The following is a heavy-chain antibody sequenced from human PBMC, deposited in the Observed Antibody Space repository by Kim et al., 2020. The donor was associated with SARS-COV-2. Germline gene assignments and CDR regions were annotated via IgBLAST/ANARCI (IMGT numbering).Heavy chain of an antibody. D-gene: IGHD6-6*01. CDR1: GGSISSSSYY. CDR2: IYYSGST. V-gene: IGHV4-39*07. CDR3: ARDNRSSHWFDP. J-gene: IGHJ5*02. Sequence: SETLSLTCTVSGGSISSSSYYWGWIRQPPGKGLEWIGSIYYSGSTYYNPSLKSRVTISVDTSKNQFSLKLSSVTAADTAVYYCARDNRSSHWFDPWGQGTLVTVSS.